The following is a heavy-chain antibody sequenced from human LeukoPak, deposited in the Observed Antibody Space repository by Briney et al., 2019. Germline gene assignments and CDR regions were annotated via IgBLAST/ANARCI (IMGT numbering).Heavy chain of an antibody. CDR1: GFTFSSYG. CDR3: AKGYGSGSYLDY. Sequence: GGSLRLSCAASGFTFSSYGMHWVRQAPGKGLEWVAFIRYDGSNKYYADSVKGRFTTSRDNSKNTLYLQMNSLRAEDTAVYYCAKGYGSGSYLDYWGQGTLVTVSS. D-gene: IGHD3-10*01. V-gene: IGHV3-30*02. CDR2: IRYDGSNK. J-gene: IGHJ4*02.